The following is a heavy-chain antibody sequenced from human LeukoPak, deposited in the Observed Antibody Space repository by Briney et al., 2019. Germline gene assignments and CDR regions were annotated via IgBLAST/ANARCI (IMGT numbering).Heavy chain of an antibody. CDR3: ARDYYRSLDY. CDR1: GFTFSDYA. CDR2: ISGSGGSI. D-gene: IGHD3-22*01. Sequence: GGSLRLSCAASGFTFSDYAMTWVRQAPGKGLEWVSAISGSGGSIYYADSVKGRFTISRDNSKNTLYLQMNSLRVEDTAVYYCARDYYRSLDYWGQGTLATVSS. J-gene: IGHJ4*02. V-gene: IGHV3-23*01.